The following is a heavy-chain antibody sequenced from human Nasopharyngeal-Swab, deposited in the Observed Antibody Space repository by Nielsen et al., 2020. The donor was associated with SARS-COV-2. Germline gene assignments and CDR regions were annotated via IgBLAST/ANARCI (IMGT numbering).Heavy chain of an antibody. J-gene: IGHJ4*02. CDR1: GLSLSNYW. CDR3: ARGQGPDEY. V-gene: IGHV3-7*03. CDR2: IKEDGSEK. Sequence: GESLKISCGASGLSLSNYWMSWVRQAPGKGLEWVANIKEDGSEKYYVDSVKGRFTISRDNAKNSLYLQMNSLRVEDTAIYYCARGQGPDEYWGQGTLVTASS.